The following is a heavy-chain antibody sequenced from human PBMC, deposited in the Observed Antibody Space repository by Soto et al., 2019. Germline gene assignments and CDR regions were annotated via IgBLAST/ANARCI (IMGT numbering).Heavy chain of an antibody. CDR3: ARVGTTVVTHDFDY. J-gene: IGHJ4*02. V-gene: IGHV4-34*01. CDR1: VGSFSGYY. Sequence: QVQLQQWGAGLLKPSETLSLTCAVYVGSFSGYYWSWIRQPPGKGLEWIGEINHRGSTNYNPSLKSRVTISVDTSKNQFSLKLSSVTVADTAVYYCARVGTTVVTHDFDYWGQGTLVTVSS. D-gene: IGHD4-17*01. CDR2: INHRGST.